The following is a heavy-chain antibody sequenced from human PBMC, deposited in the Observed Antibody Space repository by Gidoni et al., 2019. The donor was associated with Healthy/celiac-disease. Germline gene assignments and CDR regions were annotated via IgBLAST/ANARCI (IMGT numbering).Heavy chain of an antibody. CDR1: GYTFTRYV. V-gene: IGHV1-18*01. CDR2: ISAYNGNT. CDR3: ARTTLYCTNGVCSDFDY. D-gene: IGHD2-8*01. J-gene: IGHJ4*02. Sequence: QVQLVQSGAEVKKPGASVKVSCKASGYTFTRYVISWVRQAPGQGLEWMGWISAYNGNTNYAQKLQGRVTMTTDTSTSTAYMELRSLRSDDTAVYYCARTTLYCTNGVCSDFDYWGQGTLVTVSS.